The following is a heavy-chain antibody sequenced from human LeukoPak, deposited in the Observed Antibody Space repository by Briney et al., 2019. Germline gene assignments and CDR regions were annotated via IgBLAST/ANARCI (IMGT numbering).Heavy chain of an antibody. CDR3: ARAMGFGIAASNPFDY. D-gene: IGHD6-13*01. CDR2: IHYSGST. Sequence: SETLSLTCTVTGGSISSYYWSWIRQPPGKGLEWIGYIHYSGSTNYNPSLKSRVTISVDTSKNQFSLKLSSVTAADTAVYYCARAMGFGIAASNPFDYWGQGTLVTVSS. CDR1: GGSISSYY. J-gene: IGHJ4*02. V-gene: IGHV4-59*08.